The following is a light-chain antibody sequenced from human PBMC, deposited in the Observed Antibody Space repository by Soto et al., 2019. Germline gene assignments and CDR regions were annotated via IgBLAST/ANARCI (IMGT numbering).Light chain of an antibody. V-gene: IGLV2-14*03. J-gene: IGLJ1*01. Sequence: QSSLTPPASVSGSPGQSIAISCIGVRTDGDGHDYVSWYQQHPGQAPQLIIYDVYNRPSGVSDRFSGSKSGNTASLVISGLQAEDEADYFCTSYTASSPFYVFGAGTKVTVL. CDR2: DVY. CDR3: TSYTASSPFYV. CDR1: RTDGDGHDY.